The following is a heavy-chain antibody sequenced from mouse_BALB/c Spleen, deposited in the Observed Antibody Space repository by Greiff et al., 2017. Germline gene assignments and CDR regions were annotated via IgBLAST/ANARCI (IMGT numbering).Heavy chain of an antibody. CDR2: IYPYNGGT. V-gene: IGHV1S29*02. J-gene: IGHJ1*01. D-gene: IGHD1-2*01. Sequence: VQLQQSGPELVKPGASVKISCKASGYTFTDYNMHWVKQSHGKSLEWIGYIYPYNGGTGYNQKFKSKATLTVDNSSSTAYMELRSLTSEDSAVYYCARKRLRPWYFDVWGAGTTVTVSS. CDR3: ARKRLRPWYFDV. CDR1: GYTFTDYN.